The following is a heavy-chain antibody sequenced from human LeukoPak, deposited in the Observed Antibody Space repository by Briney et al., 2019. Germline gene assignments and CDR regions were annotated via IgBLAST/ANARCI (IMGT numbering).Heavy chain of an antibody. V-gene: IGHV1-24*01. CDR3: VATLRTYDYVWGSYRWSSSD. CDR1: RYTLTELS. J-gene: IGHJ4*02. Sequence: GASVKVSCRVSRYTLTELSMHWVRQAPGKGLEGKGGFDPQDGETIYAQKFQGRVTMTEDTSTDTAYMELSSLRSEDTAVYYCVATLRTYDYVWGSYRWSSSDWGQGTLVTVSA. CDR2: FDPQDGET. D-gene: IGHD3-16*02.